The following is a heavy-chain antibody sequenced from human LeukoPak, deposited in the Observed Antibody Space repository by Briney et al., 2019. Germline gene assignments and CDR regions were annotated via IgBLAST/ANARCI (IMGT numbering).Heavy chain of an antibody. D-gene: IGHD5-18*01. Sequence: PSETLSLTCAVYGGSFSGYHWSWIRQPPGKGLEWIGEINHSGSTNYNPSLKSRVTISVDTSKNQFSLKLSPVTAADTAVYYCARVGYSYGLDYWGQGTLVTVSS. CDR1: GGSFSGYH. J-gene: IGHJ4*02. CDR3: ARVGYSYGLDY. CDR2: INHSGST. V-gene: IGHV4-34*01.